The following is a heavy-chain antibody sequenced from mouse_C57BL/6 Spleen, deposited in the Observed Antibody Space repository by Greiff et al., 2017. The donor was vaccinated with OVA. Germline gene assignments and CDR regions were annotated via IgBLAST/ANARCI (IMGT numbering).Heavy chain of an antibody. J-gene: IGHJ3*01. Sequence: QVQLQQSGAELMKPGASVKLSCKATGYTFTGYWIEWVKQRPGHGLEWIEEILPGSGSNNYNEKFKGKATVTAEKSSDPAYMQLSSLTTDDSSFYYCARALDYGSFSWFAYWGQGTLVTVSA. CDR1: GYTFTGYW. V-gene: IGHV1-9*01. CDR3: ARALDYGSFSWFAY. D-gene: IGHD1-1*01. CDR2: ILPGSGSN.